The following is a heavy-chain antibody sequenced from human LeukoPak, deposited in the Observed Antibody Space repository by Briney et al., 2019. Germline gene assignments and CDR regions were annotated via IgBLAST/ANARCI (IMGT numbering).Heavy chain of an antibody. J-gene: IGHJ3*02. Sequence: SETLSLTCTVSGGSISGDHWNWIRQPPGKGLEWIGYIYYSGSTNYNPSLKSRVTISIDTSKNQFSLKLTTVTAADTAVYYCARRNDFGIWGQGTMVTVSS. CDR3: ARRNDFGI. CDR2: IYYSGST. V-gene: IGHV4-59*08. CDR1: GGSISGDH.